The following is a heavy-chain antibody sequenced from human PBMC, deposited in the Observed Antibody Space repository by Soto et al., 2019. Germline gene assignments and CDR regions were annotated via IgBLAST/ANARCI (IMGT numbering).Heavy chain of an antibody. Sequence: VASVKVSCKASGYTFTSYGISWVRQAPGQGLEWMGWISAYNGNTNYAQKLQGRVTMTTDTSTSTAYMELRSLRSDDTAVYYCARRRRASYGYAAYYYYGMDVWGQGTTVTVSS. CDR3: ARRRRASYGYAAYYYYGMDV. D-gene: IGHD5-18*01. V-gene: IGHV1-18*04. CDR1: GYTFTSYG. J-gene: IGHJ6*02. CDR2: ISAYNGNT.